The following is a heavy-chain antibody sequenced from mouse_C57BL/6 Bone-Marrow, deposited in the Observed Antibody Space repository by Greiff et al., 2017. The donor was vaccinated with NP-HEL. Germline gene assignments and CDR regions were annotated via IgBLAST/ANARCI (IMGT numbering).Heavy chain of an antibody. CDR3: ANSYDGYLYNAMDY. J-gene: IGHJ4*01. Sequence: QVHVKQPGAELVMPGASVKLSCKASGYTFTSYWMHWVKQRPGQGLEWIGEIDPSDSYTNYNQKFKGKSTLTVDKSSSTAYLQLSSLTSEDSAVYDCANSYDGYLYNAMDYWGQGTAVTVTS. CDR2: IDPSDSYT. D-gene: IGHD2-3*01. CDR1: GYTFTSYW. V-gene: IGHV1-69*01.